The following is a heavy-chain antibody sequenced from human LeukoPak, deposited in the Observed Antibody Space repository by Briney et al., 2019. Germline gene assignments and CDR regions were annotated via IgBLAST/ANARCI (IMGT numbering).Heavy chain of an antibody. D-gene: IGHD2-2*01. J-gene: IGHJ5*02. CDR1: GGPISSSSYY. V-gene: IGHV4-39*01. CDR3: ARHQSLYCSSTSCYGGNDDWFDP. CDR2: IYYSGST. Sequence: SETLSLTFTVSGGPISSSSYYWGWIRQPPRKGLEWIGGIYYSGSTYYNPSLKSRVTISVDTSKNQFSLKLSSVTAADTAVYYCARHQSLYCSSTSCYGGNDDWFDPWGPGTLVTVSS.